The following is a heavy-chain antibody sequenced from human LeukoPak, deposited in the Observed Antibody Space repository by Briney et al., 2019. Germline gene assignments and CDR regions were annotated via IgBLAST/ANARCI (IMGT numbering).Heavy chain of an antibody. V-gene: IGHV4-59*01. CDR2: IYYSGSP. CDR1: GGSISSYY. CDR3: ARVFYYGSGTFDL. J-gene: IGHJ2*01. D-gene: IGHD3-10*01. Sequence: SETLSLTCTVSGGSISSYYWSWIRQPPGKGLEWIGHIYYSGSPTYNPSLRSRVTISVDTSKNQFSLKLSSVTAADTAVYYCARVFYYGSGTFDLWGRGTLVTVSS.